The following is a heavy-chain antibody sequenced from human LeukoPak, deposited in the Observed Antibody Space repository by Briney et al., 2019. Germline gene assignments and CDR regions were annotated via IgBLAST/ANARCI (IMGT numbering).Heavy chain of an antibody. V-gene: IGHV3-21*01. CDR1: GFTFYNYY. J-gene: IGHJ4*02. D-gene: IGHD2-15*01. Sequence: GGSLRLSCAASGFTFYNYYMNCVPEAPGKGLEWVSSISSSIIYIYYADTVKGRFTISRDNAQNSLFLHMNSLRADDTAVFYIARRFDGGVVAIPFWGQGTLVTVSS. CDR2: ISSSIIYI. CDR3: ARRFDGGVVAIPF.